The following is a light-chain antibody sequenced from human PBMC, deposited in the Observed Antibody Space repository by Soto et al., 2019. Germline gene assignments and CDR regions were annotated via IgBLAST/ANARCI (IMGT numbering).Light chain of an antibody. V-gene: IGLV2-14*01. Sequence: QSALTQPASVSGSPGQSITISCTGTSSDVGGYNYVSWYQQHPGEVPKLIIFNVNNRPSGVSNRFSGSKSGNAASLTISGLQAEAEADYYCSSFTSSTTYVFGTGTKVTVL. CDR1: SSDVGGYNY. CDR3: SSFTSSTTYV. J-gene: IGLJ1*01. CDR2: NVN.